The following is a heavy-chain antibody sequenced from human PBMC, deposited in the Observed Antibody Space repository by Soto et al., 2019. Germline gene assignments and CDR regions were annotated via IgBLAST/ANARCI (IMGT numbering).Heavy chain of an antibody. CDR3: ARGEEYYYAPSDAFDI. CDR1: GFTFSSYA. Sequence: QVQLVESGGGVVQPGRSLRLSCAASGFTFSSYAMHWVRQAPGKGLEWVAVISYDGNNKYYADSVKGPFTISRDNSKTTLYLQMNSLSAEDTAVYYCARGEEYYYAPSDAFDIWGQGTMVTVSS. V-gene: IGHV3-30-3*01. J-gene: IGHJ3*02. D-gene: IGHD3-10*01. CDR2: ISYDGNNK.